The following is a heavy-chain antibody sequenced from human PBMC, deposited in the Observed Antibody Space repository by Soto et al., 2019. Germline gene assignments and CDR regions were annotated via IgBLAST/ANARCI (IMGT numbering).Heavy chain of an antibody. CDR1: GGSVSGGTHY. J-gene: IGHJ2*01. V-gene: IGHV4-61*01. D-gene: IGHD6-13*01. CDR2: IYNSGST. Sequence: QAQLQESGPGPVKPSETLSLTCTVSGGSVSGGTHYWSWIRQPPGKGLEWIGYIYNSGSTNYNPSSKSRVTISVDTSKNQYSLKLSSVTAADTAVYYCARGYRTSWYWFDLWGRGTLVTVSS. CDR3: ARGYRTSWYWFDL.